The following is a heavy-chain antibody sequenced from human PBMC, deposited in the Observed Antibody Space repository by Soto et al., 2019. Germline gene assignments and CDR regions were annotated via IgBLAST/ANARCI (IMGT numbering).Heavy chain of an antibody. CDR3: ARDRAMYYDFWSGSFAFDI. CDR2: INPNSGGT. J-gene: IGHJ3*02. CDR1: GYTFTGYY. Sequence: QVQLVQSGAEVKKPGASVKVSCKASGYTFTGYYMHWVRQAPGQGLEWMGWINPNSGGTNYAQKFQGWVTMTRDTSISTAYMELSRLRSDDTAVYYCARDRAMYYDFWSGSFAFDIWGQGTMVTVSS. D-gene: IGHD3-3*01. V-gene: IGHV1-2*04.